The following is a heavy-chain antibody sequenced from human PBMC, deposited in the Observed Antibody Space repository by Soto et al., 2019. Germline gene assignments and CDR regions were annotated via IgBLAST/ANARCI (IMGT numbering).Heavy chain of an antibody. CDR2: ISSSSSTI. CDR1: GFTFSSYS. V-gene: IGHV3-48*02. D-gene: IGHD5-18*01. Sequence: EVQLVESGGGLVQPGGSLRLSCAASGFTFSSYSMNWVRQAPGKGLEWVSYISSSSSTIYYADSVKGRFTISRDNAKNSLYLQMNSLRDEDTAVYYCARDSQRGYSYGLGFDYWGQGTLVTVSS. CDR3: ARDSQRGYSYGLGFDY. J-gene: IGHJ4*02.